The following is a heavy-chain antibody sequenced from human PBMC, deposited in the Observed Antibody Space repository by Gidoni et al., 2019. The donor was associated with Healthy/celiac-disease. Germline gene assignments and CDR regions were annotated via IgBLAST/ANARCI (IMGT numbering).Heavy chain of an antibody. Sequence: QVQLVESGGGVVQPGRSLRLYCAASVFTFSSFGMHGISLSPGKGLAWGAVIWYDGSNKSYADSVKVRLTISRDNSKNKLYLQMNSLRAEDTAVYYCARGMWEPTPPPRNPFDYWGQGTLVTVSS. J-gene: IGHJ4*02. V-gene: IGHV3-33*01. D-gene: IGHD1-26*01. CDR2: IWYDGSNK. CDR1: VFTFSSFG. CDR3: ARGMWEPTPPPRNPFDY.